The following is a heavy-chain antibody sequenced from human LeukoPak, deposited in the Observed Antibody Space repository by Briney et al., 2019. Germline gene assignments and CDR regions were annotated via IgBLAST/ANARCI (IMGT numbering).Heavy chain of an antibody. Sequence: VASVKVSCKASGYTFTGYYMHWVRQAPGQGLEWMGWINPNSGGTNYAQKFQGRVTMTRDTSISTAYMELRSLRSDDTAVYYCARDQGVSSGVLPSDWGQGTLVTVSS. CDR3: ARDQGVSSGVLPSD. D-gene: IGHD2/OR15-2a*01. J-gene: IGHJ4*02. CDR1: GYTFTGYY. CDR2: INPNSGGT. V-gene: IGHV1-2*02.